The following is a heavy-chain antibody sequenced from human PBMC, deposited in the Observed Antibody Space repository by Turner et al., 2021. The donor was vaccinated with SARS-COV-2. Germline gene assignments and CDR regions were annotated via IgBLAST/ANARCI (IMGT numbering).Heavy chain of an antibody. CDR3: VKDLGYSSGGMDV. V-gene: IGHV3-9*01. CDR2: SGSI. D-gene: IGHD6-19*01. Sequence: EVQLVESGGGLVHPGRSLSLSCAASGFTFDDYAMHWVRQAPGKGLEWVSGSGSIGYADSVKGRFTISRDNAKNSLYLQMNSLRVEDTALYYCVKDLGYSSGGMDVWGQGTTVTVSS. J-gene: IGHJ6*02. CDR1: GFTFDDYA.